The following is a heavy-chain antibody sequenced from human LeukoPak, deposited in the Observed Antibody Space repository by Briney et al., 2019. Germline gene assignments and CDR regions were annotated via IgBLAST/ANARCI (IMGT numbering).Heavy chain of an antibody. CDR1: GDSITSASYY. J-gene: IGHJ4*02. Sequence: SQTLSLTCTVSGDSITSASYYWSWIRQPAGKGLEWIGRIYTSGSTNYSPSLKSRVTLSLDGSTNQFSLRLTSVTAADTAVYFCARDEGVLRFLEYWGQGILVTVPS. D-gene: IGHD3-3*01. V-gene: IGHV4-61*02. CDR3: ARDEGVLRFLEY. CDR2: IYTSGST.